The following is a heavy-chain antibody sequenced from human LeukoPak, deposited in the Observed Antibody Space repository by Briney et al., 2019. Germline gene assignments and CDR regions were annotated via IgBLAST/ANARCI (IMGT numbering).Heavy chain of an antibody. CDR1: GYVFTAYY. CDR2: INPNSGGF. CDR3: ARERAITMVRGVISGMDV. J-gene: IGHJ6*02. Sequence: GASVKVSCKPSGYVFTAYYIHWVRQAPGQGLEWVGWINPNSGGFNSAQKFQGRVTMTTDTSISTAYMELSRLRSDDTAVYYCARERAITMVRGVISGMDVWGQGTTVTVSS. D-gene: IGHD3-10*01. V-gene: IGHV1-2*02.